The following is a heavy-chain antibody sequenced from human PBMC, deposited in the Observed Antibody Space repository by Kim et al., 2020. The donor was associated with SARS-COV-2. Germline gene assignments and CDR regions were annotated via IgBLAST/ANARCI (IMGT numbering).Heavy chain of an antibody. CDR2: INPNSGGT. J-gene: IGHJ4*02. D-gene: IGHD6-6*01. CDR3: AREVYSSSFGPSGPFDY. V-gene: IGHV1-2*06. CDR1: GYTFTGYY. Sequence: ASVKVSCKASGYTFTGYYMHWVRQAPGQGLEWMGRINPNSGGTNYAQKFQGRVTMTRDTSISTAYMELSRLRSDDTAVYYCAREVYSSSFGPSGPFDYWGQGTLVTVSS.